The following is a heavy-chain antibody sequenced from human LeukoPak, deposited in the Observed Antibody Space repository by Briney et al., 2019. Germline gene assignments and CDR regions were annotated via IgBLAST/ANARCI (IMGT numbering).Heavy chain of an antibody. V-gene: IGHV3-21*04. CDR2: ISTSSSYI. J-gene: IGHJ4*02. CDR3: AKDITAMGDY. Sequence: PGGSLRLSCAASGFTFNRYNMNWVRRAPGKGLEWVSSISTSSSYIYYADSVRGRFTISRDNSKNTLYLQMNSLRAEDTAVYYCAKDITAMGDYWGQGTLVTVSS. D-gene: IGHD5-18*01. CDR1: GFTFNRYN.